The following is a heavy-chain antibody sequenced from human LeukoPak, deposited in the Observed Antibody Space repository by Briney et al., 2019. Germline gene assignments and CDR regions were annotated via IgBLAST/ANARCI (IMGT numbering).Heavy chain of an antibody. Sequence: ASVKVSCKVSGYTLTELSMHWVRQAPGKGLEWMGGFDPEDGETIYAQKFQGRVTMTEDTSTDTAYMELNSLRSEDTAVYYCATGPGYCSSTSCYFSFQHWGQGTLVTVSS. V-gene: IGHV1-24*01. CDR1: GYTLTELS. CDR3: ATGPGYCSSTSCYFSFQH. D-gene: IGHD2-2*01. CDR2: FDPEDGET. J-gene: IGHJ1*01.